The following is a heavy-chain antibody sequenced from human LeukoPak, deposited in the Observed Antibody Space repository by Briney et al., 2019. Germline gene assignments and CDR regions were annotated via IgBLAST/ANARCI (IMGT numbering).Heavy chain of an antibody. D-gene: IGHD6-19*01. J-gene: IGHJ4*02. CDR1: GFTFSRNG. V-gene: IGHV3-7*01. CDR2: ILPDGSEK. CDR3: GRLARNAWYAVDY. Sequence: GGSLRLSCAASGFTFSRNGMHWVRQAPGKGLEWVANILPDGSEKYYLDSVKGRFTISRDNPTNSLYLQINSLRAEDTALYYCGRLARNAWYAVDYWGQGTLVTVSS.